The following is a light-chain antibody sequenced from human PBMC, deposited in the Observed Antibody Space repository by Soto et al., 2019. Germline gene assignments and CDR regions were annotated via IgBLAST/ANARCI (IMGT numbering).Light chain of an antibody. CDR2: DVS. CDR3: CSCAGTYTWV. J-gene: IGLJ3*02. V-gene: IGLV2-11*01. CDR1: SSDVGRYNY. Sequence: QSALTQPRSVSGSPGQSVTISCTGTSSDVGRYNYVSWYQQHPGKAPKLMIYDVSKRPSGVPDRFSGSKSGNTASLTVSGLQAEDEADYYCCSCAGTYTWVFGGGTKLTVL.